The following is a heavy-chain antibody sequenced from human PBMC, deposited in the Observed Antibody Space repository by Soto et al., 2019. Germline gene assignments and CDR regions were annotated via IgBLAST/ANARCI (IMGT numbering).Heavy chain of an antibody. J-gene: IGHJ4*02. V-gene: IGHV1-69*01. CDR3: ARDLEFRDGNISHLDY. CDR1: GGTFRNHV. Sequence: QVQLVQSGAEVKKPGSSVKVSCKASGGTFRNHVFSWVRQAPGQGLEWMGGIIPIIGTPNYAQKFQGRVTITADAYTNTVYLEVSSLRSQDTAVYYCARDLEFRDGNISHLDYWGQGTLVTVSS. D-gene: IGHD3-10*01. CDR2: IIPIIGTP.